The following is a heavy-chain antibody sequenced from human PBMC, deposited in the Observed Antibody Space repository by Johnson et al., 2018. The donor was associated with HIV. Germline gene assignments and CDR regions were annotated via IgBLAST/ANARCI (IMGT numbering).Heavy chain of an antibody. D-gene: IGHD7-27*01. CDR3: ARDLTNWGVGDAFDI. Sequence: QVQLVESGGGVVQPGRSLRLSCAASGFTISSYAMHWVRQAPGKGLEWVAVISYDGSNKYYADSVKGRFTISRDNSKNTLYLQMNSLRAEDTAVYYCARDLTNWGVGDAFDIWGQGTMVTVSS. V-gene: IGHV3-30-3*01. J-gene: IGHJ3*02. CDR2: ISYDGSNK. CDR1: GFTISSYA.